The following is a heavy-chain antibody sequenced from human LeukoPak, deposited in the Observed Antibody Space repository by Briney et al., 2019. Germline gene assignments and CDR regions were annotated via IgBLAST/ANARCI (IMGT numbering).Heavy chain of an antibody. J-gene: IGHJ4*02. CDR3: ARHRDYGGKVLDY. Sequence: GESLKTSFKGSGYSFTSYWIGWVRPMPGKGLEGMGIFYPGDSDTRYSPSFQGQVTISADKSISTAYLQWSSLKASDTAMYYCARHRDYGGKVLDYWGQGTLVTVSS. D-gene: IGHD4-23*01. CDR2: FYPGDSDT. V-gene: IGHV5-51*01. CDR1: GYSFTSYW.